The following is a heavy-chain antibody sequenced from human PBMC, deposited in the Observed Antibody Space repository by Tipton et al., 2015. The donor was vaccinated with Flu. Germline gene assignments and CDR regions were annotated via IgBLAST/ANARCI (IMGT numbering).Heavy chain of an antibody. CDR2: INHSGNT. CDR3: AREPEWLRSSLVDF. CDR1: GGSISDGSYY. J-gene: IGHJ4*02. D-gene: IGHD5-12*01. V-gene: IGHV4-31*03. Sequence: TLSLTCTVSGGSISDGSYYWSWIRQHPGKGLEWIGNINHSGNTHYNPSLKSRVTLSVDSSKNQFSLKLSSVTAADTAVYYCAREPEWLRSSLVDFWGQGTLDTVSS.